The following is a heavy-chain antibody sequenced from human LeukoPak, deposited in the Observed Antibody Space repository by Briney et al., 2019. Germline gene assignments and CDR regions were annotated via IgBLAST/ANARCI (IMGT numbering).Heavy chain of an antibody. CDR2: ISAYNGNT. Sequence: GASVKVSCKASGYTFTSYGISWVRQAPGQGLEWMGWISAYNGNTNYAQKLQGRVTMTTDTSTSTAYMELRSLRSDDTAVYYCARSTSDIAAAGGGAYNWFDPWGQGTLATVSS. V-gene: IGHV1-18*01. J-gene: IGHJ5*02. D-gene: IGHD6-13*01. CDR1: GYTFTSYG. CDR3: ARSTSDIAAAGGGAYNWFDP.